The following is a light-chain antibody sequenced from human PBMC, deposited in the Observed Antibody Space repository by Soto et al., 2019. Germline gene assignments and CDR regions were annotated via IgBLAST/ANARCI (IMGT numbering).Light chain of an antibody. J-gene: IGKJ4*01. CDR2: AVS. Sequence: HMTQSPSSVSASVGHRVTIICRASQGINNWLAWYQQKPGKAPELLIYAVSYLQSGVPSRFSGSGYGTDFTLTISSLQPEDFATYFCKQSSAFPLTFGGGTKVDIK. V-gene: IGKV1-12*01. CDR1: QGINNW. CDR3: KQSSAFPLT.